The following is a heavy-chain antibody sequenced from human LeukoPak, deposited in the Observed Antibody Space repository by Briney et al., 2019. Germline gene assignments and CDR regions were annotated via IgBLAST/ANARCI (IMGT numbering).Heavy chain of an antibody. CDR2: FYDTRSP. CDR3: ARGRGSLTY. CDR1: GGSISLYY. V-gene: IGHV4-59*01. D-gene: IGHD3-10*01. Sequence: SETLSLTCTVSGGSISLYYWSWIRQPPGKGLEWIGYFYDTRSPKYNPSLERRVTISVDMSRNQFSLNLTSVTAADTAVYYCARGRGSLTYWGQGTPVTVSS. J-gene: IGHJ4*02.